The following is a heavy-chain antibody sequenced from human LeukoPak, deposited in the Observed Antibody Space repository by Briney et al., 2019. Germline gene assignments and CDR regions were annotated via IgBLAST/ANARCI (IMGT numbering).Heavy chain of an antibody. CDR1: GFTVSSNY. CDR2: ISYDGSNK. V-gene: IGHV3-30*18. J-gene: IGHJ4*02. D-gene: IGHD5-12*01. Sequence: GGSLRLSCAASGFTVSSNYMSWVRQAPGKGLEWVAVISYDGSNKYYADSVKGRFTISRDNSKNTLYLQMNSLRAEDTAVYYCAKDRYSGYDTPFDSWGQGTLVTVSS. CDR3: AKDRYSGYDTPFDS.